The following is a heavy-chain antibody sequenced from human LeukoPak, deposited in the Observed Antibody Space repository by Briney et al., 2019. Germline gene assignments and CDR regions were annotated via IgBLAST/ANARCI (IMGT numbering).Heavy chain of an antibody. CDR2: ISGSGGST. Sequence: GGSLRLSCAASGFTFSSYAMGWVRQAPGKGLEWVSTISGSGGSTYYADSVKGRFTISRDNSKNTLFLQLNSLRAEDTAVYYCASILGSGSHNDYWGQGTLVTVSS. V-gene: IGHV3-23*01. CDR1: GFTFSSYA. D-gene: IGHD3-10*01. CDR3: ASILGSGSHNDY. J-gene: IGHJ4*02.